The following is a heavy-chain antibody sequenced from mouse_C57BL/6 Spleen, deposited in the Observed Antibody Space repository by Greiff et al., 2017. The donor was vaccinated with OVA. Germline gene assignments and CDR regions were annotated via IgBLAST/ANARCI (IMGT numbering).Heavy chain of an antibody. J-gene: IGHJ3*01. CDR2: INPNNGGT. V-gene: IGHV1-26*01. Sequence: EVQLQQSGPELVKPGASVKISCKASGYTFTDYYMNWVKQSHGKSLEWIGDINPNNGGTSYNQKFKGKATLTVDKSSSTAYMALRSLTSEDSAVYYCARSYYGYDDEAWFAYWGQGTLVTVSA. CDR3: ARSYYGYDDEAWFAY. D-gene: IGHD2-9*01. CDR1: GYTFTDYY.